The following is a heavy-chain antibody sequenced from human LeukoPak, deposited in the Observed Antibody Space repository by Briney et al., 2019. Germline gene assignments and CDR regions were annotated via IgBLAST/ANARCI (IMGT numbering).Heavy chain of an antibody. CDR1: GGSISSSSYY. CDR2: IYYSGST. J-gene: IGHJ4*02. CDR3: ARLRGSGTDY. D-gene: IGHD6-19*01. V-gene: IGHV4-39*01. Sequence: SETLSLTCTVSGGSISSSSYYWGWIRQPPGQGLEWIGSIYYSGSTYYNASLRRRVTISVDTSKNQFTLKLSSVTAVDTAVYYYARLRGSGTDYWGQGTLVTVSS.